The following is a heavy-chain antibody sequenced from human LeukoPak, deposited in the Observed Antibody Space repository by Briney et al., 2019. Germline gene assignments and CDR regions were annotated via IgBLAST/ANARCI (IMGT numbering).Heavy chain of an antibody. CDR2: IYHSGST. V-gene: IGHV4-30-2*01. Sequence: SETLSLTCAVSGGSISSGGYSWSWIRQPPGKGLEWIGYIYHSGSTYYNPSLKSRVTISVDRSKNQFSLKLSSVTAADTAVYYCARDSVGGNYRWWYFDLWGRGTLVTVSS. CDR1: GGSISSGGYS. J-gene: IGHJ2*01. D-gene: IGHD2-21*02. CDR3: ARDSVGGNYRWWYFDL.